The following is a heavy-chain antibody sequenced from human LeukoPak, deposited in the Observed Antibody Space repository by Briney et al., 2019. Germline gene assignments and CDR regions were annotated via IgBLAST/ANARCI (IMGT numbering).Heavy chain of an antibody. Sequence: GGSLRLSCAASGFTLIDHYMDWVRQAPGKGLEWIGRIRNKANSYTTEYAASVKGRFTVSRDDSKNSLFLQMNSLESEDTAVYYCARRNSVTQGLDNWGQGTLVTVSS. J-gene: IGHJ4*02. V-gene: IGHV3-72*01. CDR3: ARRNSVTQGLDN. D-gene: IGHD5/OR15-5a*01. CDR1: GFTLIDHY. CDR2: IRNKANSYTT.